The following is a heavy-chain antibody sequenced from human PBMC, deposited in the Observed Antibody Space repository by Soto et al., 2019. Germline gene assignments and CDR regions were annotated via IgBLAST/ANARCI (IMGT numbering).Heavy chain of an antibody. J-gene: IGHJ4*02. Sequence: QVQLVQSGAEVNKPGSSVKVSCKASGGTFSSYDISWVRQAPGQGLEWMGGIIPIFGTANYAQKLQGRVTITGDASTSTDYIELSSLSSEDTAVYYCARDFGGLDYWCQGTLVTVSS. CDR1: GGTFSSYD. V-gene: IGHV1-69*01. CDR3: ARDFGGLDY. CDR2: IIPIFGTA. D-gene: IGHD2-15*01.